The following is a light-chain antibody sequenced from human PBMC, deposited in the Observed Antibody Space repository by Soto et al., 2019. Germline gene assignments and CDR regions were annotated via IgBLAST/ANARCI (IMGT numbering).Light chain of an antibody. CDR1: SSDVGSHNF. V-gene: IGLV2-23*02. Sequence: QTVVTQPASVSGSPGQSITISCTGTSSDVGSHNFVSWYQQRPGKAPKLMIFEVSKRPSGVSSRFSAYKSGNTASLTISGVQAEDEADYYCCSYAGTTTWVFGGGTQLTVL. J-gene: IGLJ3*02. CDR3: CSYAGTTTWV. CDR2: EVS.